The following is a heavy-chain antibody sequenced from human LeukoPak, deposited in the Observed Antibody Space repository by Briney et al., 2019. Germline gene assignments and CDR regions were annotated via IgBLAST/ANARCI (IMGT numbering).Heavy chain of an antibody. J-gene: IGHJ6*03. Sequence: SVKVSCKASADSFNNYAFNWVRQAPGQGPEWMEGSIPLFGTVKAAQKFQGRFTITTDESTSTAYMELSSLTSEDTAVYYCARGGRPLGYFYMDVWGKGTTVTVS. CDR1: ADSFNNYA. V-gene: IGHV1-69*05. CDR3: ARGGRPLGYFYMDV. CDR2: SIPLFGTV.